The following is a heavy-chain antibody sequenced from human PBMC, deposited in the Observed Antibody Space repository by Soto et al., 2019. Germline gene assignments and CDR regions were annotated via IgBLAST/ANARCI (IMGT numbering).Heavy chain of an antibody. D-gene: IGHD3-22*01. CDR3: AGGYGY. CDR2: IYRSGST. V-gene: IGHV4-30-2*01. CDR1: GGSISSGGYS. Sequence: QLQLQESGSGLVKPSQTLSLTCAVSGGSISSGGYSWSWIRQPPGKGLEWIGYIYRSGSTYYNPSLKSRVSISGDRSKNQFSLKRRYVTAADTAVYYCAGGYGYWGQGTLVTVSS. J-gene: IGHJ4*02.